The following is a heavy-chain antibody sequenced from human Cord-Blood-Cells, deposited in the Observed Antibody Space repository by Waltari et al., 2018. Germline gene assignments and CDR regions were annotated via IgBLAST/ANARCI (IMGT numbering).Heavy chain of an antibody. V-gene: IGHV1-18*01. J-gene: IGHJ6*03. D-gene: IGHD3-10*01. CDR2: ISAYNGNS. CDR3: ARETMVRGVMNYYYYMDV. Sequence: WGGGISAYNGNSNYAQKLQGRVTMTTDTSTSTAYMELRSLRSDDTAVYYCARETMVRGVMNYYYYMDVWGKGTTVTVSS.